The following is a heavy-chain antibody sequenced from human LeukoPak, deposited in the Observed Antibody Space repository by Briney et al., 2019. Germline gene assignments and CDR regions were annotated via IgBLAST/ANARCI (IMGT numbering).Heavy chain of an antibody. CDR2: INPSGGST. CDR3: ARARYSYGYGDY. CDR1: GYTFTSYY. Sequence: ASVKVSCKASGYTFTSYYMHWVRQAPGQGLEWMGIINPSGGSTSYAQKFQGRVTMTRDMSTSTVYMELSSLRSEDTAVYYCARARYSYGYGDYWGQGTLVTVSS. D-gene: IGHD5-18*01. J-gene: IGHJ4*02. V-gene: IGHV1-46*01.